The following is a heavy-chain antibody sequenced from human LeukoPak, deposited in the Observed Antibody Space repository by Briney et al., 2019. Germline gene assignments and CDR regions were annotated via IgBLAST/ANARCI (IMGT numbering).Heavy chain of an antibody. CDR1: GFTFSSYD. D-gene: IGHD1-7*01. CDR3: ARGGELKGDVYYFDY. Sequence: AGGSLRLSCAASGFTFSSYDMHWVRQATGKGLEWVSAIGAAGDTCYPGSVKGRFTISRENAKNSLYLQMNSLRAGDTAVYYCARGGELKGDVYYFDYWGQGTLVTVSS. V-gene: IGHV3-13*01. CDR2: IGAAGDT. J-gene: IGHJ4*02.